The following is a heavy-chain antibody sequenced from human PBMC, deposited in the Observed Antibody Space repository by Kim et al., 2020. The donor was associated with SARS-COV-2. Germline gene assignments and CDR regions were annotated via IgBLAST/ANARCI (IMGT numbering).Heavy chain of an antibody. Sequence: GGSLRLSCAASGFTFSDYYMSWSRQAPGKGLEWVSYISSSSSYTNYADSVRGRFTISRDNAKNSLYLQMNSLRAEDTAVYYCARDSLGAAESWGQGTLVTVSS. V-gene: IGHV3-11*06. CDR1: GFTFSDYY. D-gene: IGHD6-25*01. J-gene: IGHJ4*02. CDR3: ARDSLGAAES. CDR2: ISSSSSYT.